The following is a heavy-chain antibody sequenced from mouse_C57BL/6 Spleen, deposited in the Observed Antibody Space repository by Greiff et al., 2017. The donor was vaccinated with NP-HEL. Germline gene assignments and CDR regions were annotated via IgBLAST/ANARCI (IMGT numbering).Heavy chain of an antibody. Sequence: EVKLVESGGGLVQPKGSLKLSCAASGFSFNTYAMNWVRQAPGKGLEWVARIRSKSNNYATYYADSVKDRFTISRDDSESMLYLQMNNLKTEDTAMYCGVGSTAWFAYWGQGTLVTVSA. CDR3: VGSTAWFAY. D-gene: IGHD1-1*01. J-gene: IGHJ3*01. CDR1: GFSFNTYA. CDR2: IRSKSNNYAT. V-gene: IGHV10-1*01.